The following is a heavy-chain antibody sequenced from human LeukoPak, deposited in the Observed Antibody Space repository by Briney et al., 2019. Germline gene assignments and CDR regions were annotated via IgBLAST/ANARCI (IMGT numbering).Heavy chain of an antibody. CDR3: TKDLMTGFSSGWYLAY. D-gene: IGHD6-19*01. CDR2: ISTSSSTI. CDR1: GFTFSSYS. Sequence: PGGSLRLSCAVSGFTFSSYSMNWVRQAPGKGLEWVSYISTSSSTIYYADSVKGRFTISRDNAKNSLYLQMNSLRPDDSALYYCTKDLMTGFSSGWYLAYWGQGTLVTVSS. V-gene: IGHV3-48*01. J-gene: IGHJ4*02.